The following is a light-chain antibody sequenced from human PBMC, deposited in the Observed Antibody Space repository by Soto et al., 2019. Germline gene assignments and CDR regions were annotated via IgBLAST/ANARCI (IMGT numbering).Light chain of an antibody. CDR2: QAS. J-gene: IGKJ2*01. Sequence: GDRVTITCRASQSVTNWLAWYQQKPGKAPKVLIYQASGLQSGVPSRFRGSGSGTEFTLTINSLQPDDSATCYCQQYNTFSPYTFGQGTRLEIK. V-gene: IGKV1-5*03. CDR1: QSVTNW. CDR3: QQYNTFSPYT.